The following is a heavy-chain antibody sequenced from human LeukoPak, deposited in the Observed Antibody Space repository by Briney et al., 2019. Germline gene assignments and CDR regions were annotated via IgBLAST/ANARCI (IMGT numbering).Heavy chain of an antibody. Sequence: ASVKVSCKASGYTFTSYYMHWVRQPPGQGLEWMGIINPSGGGTSYAQKFQGRVTMTRDTSTSTVYMELSTLRSEDTALYYCARGYCSGATCYFDYWGQGTLVTVSS. D-gene: IGHD2-15*01. CDR1: GYTFTSYY. CDR3: ARGYCSGATCYFDY. J-gene: IGHJ4*02. V-gene: IGHV1-46*01. CDR2: INPSGGGT.